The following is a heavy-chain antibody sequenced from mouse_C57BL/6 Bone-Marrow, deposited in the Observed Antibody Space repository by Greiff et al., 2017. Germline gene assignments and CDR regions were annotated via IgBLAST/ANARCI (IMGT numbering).Heavy chain of an antibody. CDR3: ARGGGLLPFAY. V-gene: IGHV1-55*01. D-gene: IGHD2-3*01. CDR2: IYPGSGST. J-gene: IGHJ3*01. CDR1: GYTFTSYW. Sequence: QVQLKQPGAELVKPGASVKMSCKASGYTFTSYWITWVKPRPGQGLEWIGDIYPGSGSTNYNEQFKSKATLTVDTSSSTAYMQLSSLTSEDSAVYYCARGGGLLPFAYWGQGTLVTVSA.